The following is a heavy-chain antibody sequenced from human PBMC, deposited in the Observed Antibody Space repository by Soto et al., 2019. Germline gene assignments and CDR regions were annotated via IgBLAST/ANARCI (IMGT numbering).Heavy chain of an antibody. D-gene: IGHD4-17*01. V-gene: IGHV4-59*01. Sequence: PSETLSLTCTVSGGSISSYYWSWIRQPPGKGLEWIGYIYYSGSTNYNPSLKSRVTISVDTSKNQFSLKLSSVTAADAAVYYCAAGMNGDYTSFDYWGQRTLVTVSS. CDR2: IYYSGST. CDR3: AAGMNGDYTSFDY. J-gene: IGHJ4*02. CDR1: GGSISSYY.